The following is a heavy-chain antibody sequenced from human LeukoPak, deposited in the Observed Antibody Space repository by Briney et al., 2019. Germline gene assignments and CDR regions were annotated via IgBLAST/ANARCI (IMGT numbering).Heavy chain of an antibody. CDR2: ISSSSYI. J-gene: IGHJ4*02. CDR1: GFTFSSYS. Sequence: GGSLRLSCAASGFTFSSYSMNWVRQAPGKGLEWVSSISSSSYIYYADSVKGRFTISRDNAKNSLYLQMNSLRAEDTAVYYCARDGGSSGHDDYWGQGTLVTVSS. V-gene: IGHV3-21*01. D-gene: IGHD5-12*01. CDR3: ARDGGSSGHDDY.